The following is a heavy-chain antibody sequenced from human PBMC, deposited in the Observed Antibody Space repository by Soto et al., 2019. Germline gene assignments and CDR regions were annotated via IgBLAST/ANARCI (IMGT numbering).Heavy chain of an antibody. CDR1: GGSISSDNW. D-gene: IGHD2-8*01. J-gene: IGHJ4*02. V-gene: IGHV4-4*02. Sequence: QVQLQESGPGLVNPSVTLSLTCAVSGGSISSDNWWSWVRQPPGKGLEWIGDIYHSGSTNYDSSLRGRVTISIDKSKNQFSLKLNSVPAADTAVYYCAGTIHSWGQGTLVTVSS. CDR2: IYHSGST. CDR3: AGTIHS.